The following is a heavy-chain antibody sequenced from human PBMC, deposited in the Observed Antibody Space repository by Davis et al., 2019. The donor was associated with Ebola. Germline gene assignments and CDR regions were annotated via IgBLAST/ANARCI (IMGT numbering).Heavy chain of an antibody. V-gene: IGHV4-61*01. J-gene: IGHJ4*02. CDR1: RGSVSSGSCY. CDR2: IYYSGST. Sequence: MPSETLSLTCTVSRGSVSSGSCYWSWIRQPPGKGLEWIGHIYYSGSTNYNPSLKSRVTISADTSKNQFSLKLNSVTAADTAVYYCAREEILWFGELLMSAREIDYWGQGTLVTVSS. CDR3: AREEILWFGELLMSAREIDY. D-gene: IGHD3-10*01.